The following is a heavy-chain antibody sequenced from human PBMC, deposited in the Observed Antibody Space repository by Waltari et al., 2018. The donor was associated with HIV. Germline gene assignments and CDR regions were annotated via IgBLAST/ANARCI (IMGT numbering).Heavy chain of an antibody. CDR1: GYTFTDYY. V-gene: IGHV1-2*06. J-gene: IGHJ4*02. Sequence: QVQLVQSGAEVKKPGASAKVSCKASGYTFTDYYIHWGRQAPGQGLECMGRINPNSGDTSYAQKFQGRVTMTRDTSISTAYMDLSRLRSDDTAVYYCATIPTNPNPDYWGQGTLVTVSS. D-gene: IGHD2-8*01. CDR2: INPNSGDT. CDR3: ATIPTNPNPDY.